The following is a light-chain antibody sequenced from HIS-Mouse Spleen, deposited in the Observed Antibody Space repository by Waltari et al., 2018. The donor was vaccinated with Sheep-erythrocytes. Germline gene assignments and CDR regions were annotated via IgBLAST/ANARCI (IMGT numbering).Light chain of an antibody. Sequence: QSALTQPASVSGSPGQSLTISCTGTSSDVGCYNLVSWYQQHPGKAPKLMIYEGSKRPSGVSNRFSGSKSGNTASLTISGLQAEDEADYYCCSYAGSSTLVFGGGTKLTVL. CDR1: SSDVGCYNL. CDR2: EGS. J-gene: IGLJ2*01. V-gene: IGLV2-23*01. CDR3: CSYAGSSTLV.